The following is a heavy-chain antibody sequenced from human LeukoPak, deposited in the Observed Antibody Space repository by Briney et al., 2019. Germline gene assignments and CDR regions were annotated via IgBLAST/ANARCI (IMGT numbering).Heavy chain of an antibody. CDR2: ISYDGCNK. D-gene: IGHD6-13*01. J-gene: IGHJ4*02. Sequence: GGSLRLSCAASGFTFSSYAMHWVRQAPGKGLEWVAVISYDGCNKYYADSVKGRFTISRDNSKNTLFLQMNSLRGEDTAIYYCAKRVPYSSSWPSFDYWGQGTLVTVSS. V-gene: IGHV3-30-3*02. CDR1: GFTFSSYA. CDR3: AKRVPYSSSWPSFDY.